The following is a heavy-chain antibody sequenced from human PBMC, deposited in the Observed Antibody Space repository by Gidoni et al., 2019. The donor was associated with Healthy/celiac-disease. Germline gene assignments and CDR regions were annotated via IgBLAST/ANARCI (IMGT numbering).Heavy chain of an antibody. CDR1: GFTFSSYA. V-gene: IGHV3-23*01. D-gene: IGHD3-22*01. J-gene: IGHJ4*02. CDR2: ISGSGGST. Sequence: EVQLLESGGGLVQPGGSLRLSCAASGFTFSSYAMSWVRQAPGKGLEWVSAISGSGGSTYYADSVKGRFTISRDNSKNTLYLQMNSLRAEDTAVYYCAKDPREDYYDSSGYYDYWGQGTLVTVSS. CDR3: AKDPREDYYDSSGYYDY.